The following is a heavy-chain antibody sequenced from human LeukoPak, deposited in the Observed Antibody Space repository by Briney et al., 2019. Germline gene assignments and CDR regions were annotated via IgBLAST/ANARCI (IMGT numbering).Heavy chain of an antibody. CDR2: INHSGST. CDR1: GGSFSGYY. D-gene: IGHD2-2*02. Sequence: SETLSLTCAVYGGSFSGYYWSWIRQPPGKGLEWIGEINHSGSTNYNPSLKSRVTVSVDTSKNQFSLKLSSVTAADTAVYYCARGRDIVVVPAAIGEGNFDYWGQGTLVTVSS. V-gene: IGHV4-34*01. CDR3: ARGRDIVVVPAAIGEGNFDY. J-gene: IGHJ4*02.